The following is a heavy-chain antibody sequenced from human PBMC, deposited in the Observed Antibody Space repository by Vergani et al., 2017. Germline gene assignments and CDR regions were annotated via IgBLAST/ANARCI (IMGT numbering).Heavy chain of an antibody. D-gene: IGHD3-16*01. CDR1: GFTFQAFA. CDR2: IDRNYGVK. J-gene: IGHJ2*01. CDR3: VKDNDYDADGPFDL. Sequence: VQLVESGGGVVQSGGSLRLSCTASGFTFQAFAFHWVRQVSGRGLEWVSGIDRNYGVKNGNSFEGRFSISRDNAKKAVFLQMNNLRHEDTALYFCVKDNDYDADGPFDLWGRGTLVTVSS. V-gene: IGHV3-9*01.